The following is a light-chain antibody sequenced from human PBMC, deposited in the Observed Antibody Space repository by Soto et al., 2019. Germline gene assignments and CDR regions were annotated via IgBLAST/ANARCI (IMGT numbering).Light chain of an antibody. CDR3: QQRSNWQGAT. CDR1: QSVSSY. Sequence: EIVVTQSPATLSLSPGERATLSCRASQSVSSYLAWYQQKPGQAPRLLIYDASNRATGIPARFSGSGAGTDFTLTIRSRQPEDVAVYYCQQRSNWQGATFGGGTKVEIK. J-gene: IGKJ4*01. V-gene: IGKV3-11*01. CDR2: DAS.